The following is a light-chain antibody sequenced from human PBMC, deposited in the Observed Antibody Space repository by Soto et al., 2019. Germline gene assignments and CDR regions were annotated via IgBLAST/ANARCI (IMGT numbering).Light chain of an antibody. V-gene: IGKV3-11*01. CDR3: QQYGSSFT. Sequence: IVLTQSPATLSLSPGERATLSCRASQSVSSYLAWYQQKPGQAPRLLIYDASNRATGIPARFSGSGSGTDFTLTISRLEPEDFAVYYCQQYGSSFTFGQGTRLDIK. CDR1: QSVSSY. J-gene: IGKJ5*01. CDR2: DAS.